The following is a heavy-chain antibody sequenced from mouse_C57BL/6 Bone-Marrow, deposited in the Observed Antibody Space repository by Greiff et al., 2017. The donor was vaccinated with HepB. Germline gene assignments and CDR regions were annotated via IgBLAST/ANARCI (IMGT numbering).Heavy chain of an antibody. D-gene: IGHD2-5*01. CDR3: ARDYSKRAMGY. J-gene: IGHJ4*01. Sequence: QVQLQQPGAELVKPGASVKLSCKASGYTFTSYWMHWVKQRPGQGLEWIGMIHPNSGSTNYNEKFKSKATLTVDKSSSTAYMQLSSLTSEDSAVYYCARDYSKRAMGYWGQGTSVAVSS. CDR2: IHPNSGST. CDR1: GYTFTSYW. V-gene: IGHV1-64*01.